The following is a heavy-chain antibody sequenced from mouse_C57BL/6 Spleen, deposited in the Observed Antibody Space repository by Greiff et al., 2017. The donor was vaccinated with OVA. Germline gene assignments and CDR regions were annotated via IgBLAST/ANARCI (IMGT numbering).Heavy chain of an antibody. Sequence: EVQLQQSGPELVKPGASVKISCKASGYTFTDYYMNWVKQSHGKSLEWIGDINPNNGGTSYNQKFKGKATLTVDKSSSTAYMELRSLTSEDSAVYYCARWGYGQYFGVWGTGTTVTVSS. CDR1: GYTFTDYY. J-gene: IGHJ1*03. CDR3: ARWGYGQYFGV. V-gene: IGHV1-26*01. CDR2: INPNNGGT. D-gene: IGHD1-1*01.